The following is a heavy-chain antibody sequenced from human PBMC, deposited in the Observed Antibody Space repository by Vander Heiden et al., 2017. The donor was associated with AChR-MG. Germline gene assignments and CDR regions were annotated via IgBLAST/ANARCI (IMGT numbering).Heavy chain of an antibody. Sequence: QAQLVQSGAEVKKPGSSVKVSCTASGGTFSTYGINWVRQAPGQGLEWMGGIIPMLDSANYAQKFQGRVTITADESTSTAYMELSSLRSEDTAVYYCAREFRGDFGNYYYYGMDVWGQGTTVTVSS. CDR2: IIPMLDSA. J-gene: IGHJ6*02. CDR1: GGTFSTYG. CDR3: AREFRGDFGNYYYYGMDV. V-gene: IGHV1-69*01. D-gene: IGHD3-10*01.